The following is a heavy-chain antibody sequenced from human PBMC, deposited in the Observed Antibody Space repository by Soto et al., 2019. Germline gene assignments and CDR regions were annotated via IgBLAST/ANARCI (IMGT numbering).Heavy chain of an antibody. D-gene: IGHD2-2*01. CDR3: ARSQGSSTSLEIYYYYYYGMDV. CDR2: IIPIPGTA. Sequence: QVQLVQSGAEVKKPGSSVKVSCKASGGTFGSYAISWVRQAPGQGLEWLGGIIPIPGTANYAQKFQGRVTIAADASTSTADRELSSLRSKDTAVYYCARSQGSSTSLEIYYYYYYGMDVWGQGTTVTVSS. CDR1: GGTFGSYA. V-gene: IGHV1-69*01. J-gene: IGHJ6*02.